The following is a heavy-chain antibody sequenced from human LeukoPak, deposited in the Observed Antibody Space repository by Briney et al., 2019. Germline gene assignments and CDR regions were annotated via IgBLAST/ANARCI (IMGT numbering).Heavy chain of an antibody. CDR2: IIPILGIA. CDR1: GGTFSSYA. V-gene: IGHV1-69*04. D-gene: IGHD3-22*01. Sequence: SVTVSCKASGGTFSSYAISWVRQAPGQGLEWMGRIIPILGIANYAQKFQGRVTITADKSTSTAYMELSSLRSEDTAVYYCARLYHYYDSSGPTDPFDYWGQGTLVTVSS. CDR3: ARLYHYYDSSGPTDPFDY. J-gene: IGHJ4*02.